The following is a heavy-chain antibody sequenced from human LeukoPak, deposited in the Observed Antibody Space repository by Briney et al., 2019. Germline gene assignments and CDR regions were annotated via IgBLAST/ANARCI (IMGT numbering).Heavy chain of an antibody. D-gene: IGHD3-3*01. CDR1: GGTFSSYA. J-gene: IGHJ4*02. CDR3: ARGRGSITIFGEFDY. Sequence: GASVKVSCKASGGTFSSYAISWVRQAPGQGLEWMGGIIPIFGTAKYAQKFQGRVTITADESTSTAYMELSSLRSEDTAVYYCARGRGSITIFGEFDYWGQGTLVTVSS. V-gene: IGHV1-69*01. CDR2: IIPIFGTA.